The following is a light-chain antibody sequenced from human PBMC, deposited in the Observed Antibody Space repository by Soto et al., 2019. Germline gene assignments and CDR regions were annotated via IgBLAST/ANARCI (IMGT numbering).Light chain of an antibody. Sequence: VKMNKSPSAISATDGDRVTITCRASQGISNYLAWFQQKPGKVPKRLIYGASSLQSGVPSRFSGTGSGTEFTLTISSLQPEDFATYCCLLHNSHPPPFGQGRRLAI. CDR3: LLHNSHPPP. V-gene: IGKV1-17*03. CDR2: GAS. J-gene: IGKJ5*01. CDR1: QGISNY.